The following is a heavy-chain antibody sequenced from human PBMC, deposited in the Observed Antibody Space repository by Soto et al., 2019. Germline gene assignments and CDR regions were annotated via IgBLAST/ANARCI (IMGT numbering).Heavy chain of an antibody. CDR1: GFSLTTIGVG. D-gene: IGHD5-18*01. CDR2: IFWNDDE. Sequence: SGPTLVNPTQTLTLTCTFSGFSLTTIGVGVGWIRQPPGKALEWLALIFWNDDERYSPSLNSRLTITKDTSKNQVVLTMTNMDPVDTATYYCVNTGYSYDPFGYLGRGTLDHVSS. CDR3: VNTGYSYDPFGY. V-gene: IGHV2-5*01. J-gene: IGHJ4*02.